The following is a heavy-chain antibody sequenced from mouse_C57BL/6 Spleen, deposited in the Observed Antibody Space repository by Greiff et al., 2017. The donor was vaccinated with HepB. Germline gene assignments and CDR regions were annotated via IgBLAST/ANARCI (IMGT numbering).Heavy chain of an antibody. V-gene: IGHV1-82*01. CDR2: IYPGDGDT. J-gene: IGHJ4*01. D-gene: IGHD2-12*01. CDR3: SSICYNDYYAMDY. CDR1: GYAFSSSW. Sequence: VQLQQSGPELVKPGASVKISCKASGYAFSSSWMNWVKQRPGKGLEWIGRIYPGDGDTNYNGKFKGKATLTADKSSSTAYIQLSSLTSEDSAVYVCSSICYNDYYAMDYWGQGTSVTVSS.